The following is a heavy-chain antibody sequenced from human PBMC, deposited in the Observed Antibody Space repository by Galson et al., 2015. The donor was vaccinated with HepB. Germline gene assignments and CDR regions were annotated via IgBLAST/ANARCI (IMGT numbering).Heavy chain of an antibody. D-gene: IGHD1-1*01. V-gene: IGHV4-31*03. CDR1: GGSISSGGYY. Sequence: TLSLTCTVSGGSISSGGYYWSWIRQHPGKGLEWIGYIYYSGSTYYNPSLKSRVTISVDTSKNQFSLKLSSVTAADTAVYYCARRSPNSNWFDPWGQGTLVTVSS. CDR2: IYYSGST. CDR3: ARRSPNSNWFDP. J-gene: IGHJ5*02.